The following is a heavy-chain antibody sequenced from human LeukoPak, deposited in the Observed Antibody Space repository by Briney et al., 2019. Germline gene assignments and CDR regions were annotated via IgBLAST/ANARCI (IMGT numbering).Heavy chain of an antibody. CDR2: IYYTGRT. V-gene: IGHV4-39*01. Sequence: SENLSLTCTVSGGFISNSNYYWGWIRQPPGKGLDWIGNIYYTGRTYYNSSLNSRVTISVDASKNQFSLRLTSLTAADTAVYYCARPYSGSYRAYFQHWGQGTLVTVSS. J-gene: IGHJ1*01. CDR3: ARPYSGSYRAYFQH. D-gene: IGHD1-26*01. CDR1: GGFISNSNYY.